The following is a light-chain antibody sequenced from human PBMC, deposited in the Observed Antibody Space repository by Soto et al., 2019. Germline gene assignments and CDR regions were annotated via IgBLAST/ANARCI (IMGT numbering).Light chain of an antibody. J-gene: IGLJ1*01. V-gene: IGLV2-14*01. Sequence: QSALTQPASVSGSPGQSITIFCTGTSSDVGGYNYVSWYQQHPGKAPKLMIYEVSNRPSGVSNRFSGSKSGNTASLTISGLQDEDEADYYCSSYTSSSTLFGTGTKVTVL. CDR2: EVS. CDR1: SSDVGGYNY. CDR3: SSYTSSSTL.